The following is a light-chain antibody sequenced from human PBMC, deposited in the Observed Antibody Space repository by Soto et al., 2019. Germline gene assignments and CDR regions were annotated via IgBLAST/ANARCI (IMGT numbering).Light chain of an antibody. CDR3: QAWDSSTAV. V-gene: IGLV3-1*01. CDR1: KLGDKY. CDR2: EDR. Sequence: SYELTQPPSVSVSPGQTASITCCVDKLGDKYACWYQQKPGQSPVLVIYEDRKRPSGIPERFSGSNSGNTATLTISGTQAMDEADYYCQAWDSSTAVFGGGTKVTVL. J-gene: IGLJ2*01.